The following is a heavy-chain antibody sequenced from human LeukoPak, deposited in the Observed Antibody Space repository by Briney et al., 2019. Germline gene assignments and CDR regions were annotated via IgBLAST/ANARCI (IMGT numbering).Heavy chain of an antibody. CDR3: ARDNLNYYGSGSYQY. CDR1: GGSFSGYY. Sequence: SETLSLTCAVYGGSFSGYYWSWIRQPPGKGLEWIGEINHSGSTNYNPSLKSRVTISVDTSKNQFSLKLSSVTAADTAVYYCARDNLNYYGSGSYQYWGQGTLVTVSS. CDR2: INHSGST. D-gene: IGHD3-10*01. V-gene: IGHV4-34*01. J-gene: IGHJ4*02.